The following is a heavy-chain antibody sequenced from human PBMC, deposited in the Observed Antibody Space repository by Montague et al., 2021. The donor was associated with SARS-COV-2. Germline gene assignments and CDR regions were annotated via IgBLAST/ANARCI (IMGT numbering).Heavy chain of an antibody. D-gene: IGHD3-9*01. V-gene: IGHV6-1*01. CDR1: GDSVSSKSVA. Sequence: CAISGDSVSSKSVAWNRIRQSPSRGLEWLGRTYYRSKWDSDYAEXXKRRLVITPDTSKNQVSLQLNSVIPEDTAVYFCASSGITLTGLDAFDIWGQGTMVTVSS. CDR2: TYYRSKWDS. J-gene: IGHJ3*02. CDR3: ASSGITLTGLDAFDI.